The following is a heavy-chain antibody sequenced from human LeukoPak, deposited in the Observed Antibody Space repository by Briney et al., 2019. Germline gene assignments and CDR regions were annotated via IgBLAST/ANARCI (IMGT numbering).Heavy chain of an antibody. D-gene: IGHD3-9*01. V-gene: IGHV3-21*01. J-gene: IGHJ4*02. CDR1: GFTFSSYS. Sequence: GGSLRLPCAASGFTFSSYSMNWVRQAPGKGLEWVSSISSSSSYIYYADSVKGRFTISRDNAKNSLYLQMNSLRAEDTAVYYCARDRDDTAFDYWGQGTLVTVSS. CDR2: ISSSSSYI. CDR3: ARDRDDTAFDY.